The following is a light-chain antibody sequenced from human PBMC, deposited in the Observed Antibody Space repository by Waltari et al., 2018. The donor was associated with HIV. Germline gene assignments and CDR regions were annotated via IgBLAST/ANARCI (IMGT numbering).Light chain of an antibody. J-gene: IGLJ3*02. Sequence: QSVLTQPASVSGSPGQSITISCTGTSPAVGNYNLVSWYQQHPGKAPKLIIYEVTERPSGVSNRFSGFKSANTASLTISGVQAEDEADYYCFSYVGSSLWVFGGGTKLTVL. V-gene: IGLV2-23*02. CDR1: SPAVGNYNL. CDR2: EVT. CDR3: FSYVGSSLWV.